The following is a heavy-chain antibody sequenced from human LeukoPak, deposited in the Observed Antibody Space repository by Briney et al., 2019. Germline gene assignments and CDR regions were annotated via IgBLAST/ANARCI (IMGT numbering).Heavy chain of an antibody. CDR2: IYYSGST. Sequence: SETLSLTCTVSGGSISSSSYYWGWIRQPPGKGLEWIGSIYYSGSTYYNPSLKSRVTISVDTSKNQFSLKLSSVTAADTAVYYCARRVFGEPFDYWGQGTLVTVSS. CDR1: GGSISSSSYY. J-gene: IGHJ4*02. V-gene: IGHV4-39*01. D-gene: IGHD3-10*01. CDR3: ARRVFGEPFDY.